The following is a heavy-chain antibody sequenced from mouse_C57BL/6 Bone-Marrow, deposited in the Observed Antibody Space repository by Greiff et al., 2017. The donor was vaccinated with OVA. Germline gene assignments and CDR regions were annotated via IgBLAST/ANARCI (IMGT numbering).Heavy chain of an antibody. D-gene: IGHD1-1*01. V-gene: IGHV14-3*01. CDR2: IDPANGNT. CDR3: ARATVVIAYFDY. J-gene: IGHJ2*01. Sequence: DVQLQESVAELVRPGASVKLSCTASGFNFTNTYMHWVKQRPEQGLEWIGRIDPANGNTKYAPKFQGKATLTADTSSNTAYLQLSSLKSEDTAIYDCARATVVIAYFDYWGQGTTLTVSS. CDR1: GFNFTNTY.